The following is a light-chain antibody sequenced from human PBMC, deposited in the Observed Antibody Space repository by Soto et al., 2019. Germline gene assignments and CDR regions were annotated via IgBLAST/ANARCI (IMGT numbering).Light chain of an antibody. CDR1: QSISRL. J-gene: IGKJ1*01. Sequence: DIQLTQSPSTLSASVGDRVTITCRASQSISRLLAWYQQKPGKAPKFLIYKTSNLESGVPSRFSGSGSGTEFTLTISSLQPDDFATYYCQYYNNYCWTFGQGTKVEIK. CDR2: KTS. V-gene: IGKV1-5*03. CDR3: QYYNNYCWT.